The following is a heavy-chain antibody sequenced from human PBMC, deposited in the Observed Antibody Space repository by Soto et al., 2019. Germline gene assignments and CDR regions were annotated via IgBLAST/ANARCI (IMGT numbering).Heavy chain of an antibody. CDR3: ARSRGYYDILTGPIQD. CDR1: GGSISSYY. D-gene: IGHD3-9*01. J-gene: IGHJ4*02. V-gene: IGHV4-59*01. CDR2: IYYSGST. Sequence: SETLSLTCTVSGGSISSYYWSWIRQPPGKGLEWIGYIYYSGSTNYNPSLKSRVTISVDTSKNQFSLKLSSVTAADTAVYYCARSRGYYDILTGPIQDWGQGTLVTVSS.